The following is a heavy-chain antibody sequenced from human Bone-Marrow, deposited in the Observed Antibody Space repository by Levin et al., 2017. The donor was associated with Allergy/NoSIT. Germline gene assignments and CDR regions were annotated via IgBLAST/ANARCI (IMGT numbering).Heavy chain of an antibody. Sequence: GGSLRLSCAASGFTFSSYSMNWVRQAPGKGLEWVSYISSSSSTIYYADSVKGRFTISRDNAKNSLYLQMNSLRDEDTAVYYCTRTGYYSHLDYWGQGTLVTVSS. CDR2: ISSSSSTI. CDR3: TRTGYYSHLDY. CDR1: GFTFSSYS. J-gene: IGHJ4*02. V-gene: IGHV3-48*02. D-gene: IGHD3/OR15-3a*01.